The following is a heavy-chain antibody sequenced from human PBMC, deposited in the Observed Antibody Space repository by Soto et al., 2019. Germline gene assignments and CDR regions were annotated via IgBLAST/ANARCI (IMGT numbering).Heavy chain of an antibody. CDR3: AKVDGRVGATNPVGYFDY. Sequence: EVQLLESGGGLVQPGGSLRLSCAASGFTSSSYAMSWVRQAPGKGLEWVSAISGSGGSTYYADSVKGRFTISRDNSKNTLYLQMNSLRAEDTAVYYCAKVDGRVGATNPVGYFDYWGQGTLVTVSS. CDR2: ISGSGGST. V-gene: IGHV3-23*01. D-gene: IGHD1-26*01. CDR1: GFTSSSYA. J-gene: IGHJ4*02.